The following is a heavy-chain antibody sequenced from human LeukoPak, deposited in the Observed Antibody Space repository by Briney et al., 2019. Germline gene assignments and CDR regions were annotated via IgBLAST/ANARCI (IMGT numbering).Heavy chain of an antibody. CDR1: GFTFSSYW. J-gene: IGHJ4*02. CDR3: AKDLPAADGGYYFDY. D-gene: IGHD6-13*01. Sequence: PGGSLRLSCVASGFTFSSYWMHWVRQAPGKGLVWVSRINTDGSSTSYADSVKGRFTISRDNAKNTLYLQMNSLRAEDTAVYYCAKDLPAADGGYYFDYWGQGTLVTVSS. V-gene: IGHV3-74*01. CDR2: INTDGSST.